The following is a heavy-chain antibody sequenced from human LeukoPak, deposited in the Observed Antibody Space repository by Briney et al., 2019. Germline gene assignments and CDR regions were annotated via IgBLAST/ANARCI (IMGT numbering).Heavy chain of an antibody. V-gene: IGHV4-59*11. CDR1: GGSISSHY. CDR2: LFDSVNT. J-gene: IGHJ4*02. D-gene: IGHD5-18*01. Sequence: SETLSLTCTVSGGSISSHYWSWIRQPPGKGLEWIAYLFDSVNTKDDPSLQSRLTLSADTSKNQFSLRLSSVTAADTAVYYCATIKRGSIFGYFDFWGQGIKVTVSS. CDR3: ATIKRGSIFGYFDF.